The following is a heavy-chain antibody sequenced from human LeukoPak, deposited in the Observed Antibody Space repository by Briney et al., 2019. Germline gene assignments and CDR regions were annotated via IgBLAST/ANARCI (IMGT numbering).Heavy chain of an antibody. CDR2: IYSGGST. CDR3: ARDWYAFDI. J-gene: IGHJ3*02. V-gene: IGHV3-53*01. Sequence: GGSLRLSCAASRFTFSNYEMNWVRQAPGKGLEWVSVIYSGGSTYYADSVKGRFTISRDNSKNTLYLQMNSLRAEDTAVYYCARDWYAFDIWGQGTMVTVSS. CDR1: RFTFSNYE.